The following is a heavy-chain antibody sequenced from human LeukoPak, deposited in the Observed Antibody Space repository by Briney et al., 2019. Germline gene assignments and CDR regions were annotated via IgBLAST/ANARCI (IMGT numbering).Heavy chain of an antibody. Sequence: SETLSLTCAVYGGSISGYYWSWIRQPPGKGLKWIGEINHSGSTNYNPSLKSRVTISVDTSKNQFSLKLSSVTAADTAVYYCAREAQIVVVENWFDPWGQGTLVTVSS. D-gene: IGHD2-15*01. V-gene: IGHV4-34*01. CDR2: INHSGST. CDR1: GGSISGYY. CDR3: AREAQIVVVENWFDP. J-gene: IGHJ5*02.